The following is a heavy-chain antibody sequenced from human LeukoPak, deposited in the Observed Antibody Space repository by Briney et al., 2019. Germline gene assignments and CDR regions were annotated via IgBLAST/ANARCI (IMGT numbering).Heavy chain of an antibody. CDR1: GGSISSGDYY. D-gene: IGHD1-26*01. Sequence: SETLSLTCTVSGGSISSGDYYWSWIRQPPGKGLEWIGYIYYSGSTYYNPSLKSRVTISVDTSKNQFSLMLSSVTAADTAVYYCAREVGATTWGFVYWGQGTLVTVSS. V-gene: IGHV4-30-4*08. CDR2: IYYSGST. CDR3: AREVGATTWGFVY. J-gene: IGHJ4*02.